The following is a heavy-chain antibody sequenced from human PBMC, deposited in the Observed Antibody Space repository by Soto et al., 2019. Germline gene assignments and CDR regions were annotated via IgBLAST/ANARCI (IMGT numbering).Heavy chain of an antibody. J-gene: IGHJ3*02. CDR2: IYYSGST. Sequence: LETPSPPLTCSGGPLQRFYWGWVPAPPGDGLEWIGYIYYSGSTNYNPSLKSRVTISVDTSKNQFSLKLSSVTAADTAVYYCAREGRGTVTLGPNAFDIWGQGTMVTVSS. CDR3: AREGRGTVTLGPNAFDI. D-gene: IGHD4-17*01. CDR1: GGPLQRFY. V-gene: IGHV4-59*01.